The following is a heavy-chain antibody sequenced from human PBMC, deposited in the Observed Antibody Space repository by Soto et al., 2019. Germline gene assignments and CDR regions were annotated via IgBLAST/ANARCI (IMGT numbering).Heavy chain of an antibody. J-gene: IGHJ5*02. D-gene: IGHD6-13*01. CDR1: GYTFTRYT. CDR3: AGGIATGQLVP. CDR2: INPDNGNT. V-gene: IGHV1-3*01. Sequence: QVQLVQSGAEVKKPGASVKISCKASGYTFTRYTMNWVRQAPGQRLEWMGWINPDNGNTKSSQKFQDRVIITRDTSASAAYMDRSSPRSEETAVYYFAGGIATGQLVPWGQGTLVTVSS.